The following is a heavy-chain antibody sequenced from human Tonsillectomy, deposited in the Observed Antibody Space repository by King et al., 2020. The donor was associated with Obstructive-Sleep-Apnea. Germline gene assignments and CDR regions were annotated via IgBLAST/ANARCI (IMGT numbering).Heavy chain of an antibody. V-gene: IGHV3-9*01. CDR2: ISWNIGHI. D-gene: IGHD1-1*01. CDR1: GFPFGDFG. Sequence: VQLVESGGGLVQPGRSLRLSCVVSGFPFGDFGMHWVRQAPGKGLEWVSGISWNIGHIVYAGSVKGRFTISRDNAKNSLYLQMNSLRREDTALYYCAKDIGNGRTPNYFNHWGQGTLVTVSS. J-gene: IGHJ4*02. CDR3: AKDIGNGRTPNYFNH.